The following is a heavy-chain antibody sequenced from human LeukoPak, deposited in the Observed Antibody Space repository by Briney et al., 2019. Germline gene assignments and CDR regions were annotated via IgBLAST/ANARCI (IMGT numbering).Heavy chain of an antibody. D-gene: IGHD1-1*01. J-gene: IGHJ6*03. V-gene: IGHV3-21*01. CDR1: GFTFSNYS. CDR3: ARAPTGPNYYYYYMDV. CDR2: ISGSSSYI. Sequence: GGSLRLSCAASGFTFSNYSMNWVRQAPGKGQEWVSTISGSSSYIYYADSVKGRFTISRDNAKNSLYLQMISLRAEDTAVYYCARAPTGPNYYYYYMDVWGKGTTVTVSS.